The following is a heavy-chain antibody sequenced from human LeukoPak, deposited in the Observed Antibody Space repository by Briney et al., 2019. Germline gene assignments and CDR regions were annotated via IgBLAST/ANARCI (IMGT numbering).Heavy chain of an antibody. D-gene: IGHD3-22*01. CDR1: GGSISSGGYY. J-gene: IGHJ3*02. V-gene: IGHV4-31*03. CDR3: ARETYDSSGYYYEAAFDI. Sequence: SQTLSLTCTVSGGSISSGGYYWSWLRQHPGKGLEWIGYIYYSGSTYYNPSLKSRVTISVDTSKNQFSLKLNSVTAADTAVYYCARETYDSSGYYYEAAFDIWGQGTMVTVSS. CDR2: IYYSGST.